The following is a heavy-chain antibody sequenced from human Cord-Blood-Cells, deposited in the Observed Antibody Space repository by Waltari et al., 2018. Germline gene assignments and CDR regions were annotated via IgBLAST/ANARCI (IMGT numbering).Heavy chain of an antibody. V-gene: IGHV3-21*01. CDR1: GFTFSSYS. Sequence: EVQLVESGGGLVKPGGSLRLSCAASGFTFSSYSMNWVRQAPGKGLEWVSSISSSSSYIYYADSVKGRFTISRDNAKNSLYLQMNSLRAEDTAVYYCARAIRVNSSSSGLFAFDIWGQGTMVTVSS. J-gene: IGHJ3*02. CDR2: ISSSSSYI. D-gene: IGHD6-6*01. CDR3: ARAIRVNSSSSGLFAFDI.